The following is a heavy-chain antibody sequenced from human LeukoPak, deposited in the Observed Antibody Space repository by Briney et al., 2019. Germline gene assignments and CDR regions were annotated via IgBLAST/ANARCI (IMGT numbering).Heavy chain of an antibody. CDR2: ISYDGSNK. CDR3: ARSHVGYYPYYYYYYMDV. Sequence: GGSLRLSCAASGFTFSSYAMHWVRQAPGKGLEWVAVISYDGSNKYYADSVKGRFTISRDNSKNTLYLQMNSLRAEDTAVYYCARSHVGYYPYYYYYYMDVWGKGTTVTVSS. D-gene: IGHD3-22*01. CDR1: GFTFSSYA. V-gene: IGHV3-30*04. J-gene: IGHJ6*03.